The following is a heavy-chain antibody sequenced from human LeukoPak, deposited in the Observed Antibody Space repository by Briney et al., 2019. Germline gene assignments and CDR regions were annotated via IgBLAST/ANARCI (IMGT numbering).Heavy chain of an antibody. CDR1: GFTFSSYE. J-gene: IGHJ4*02. V-gene: IGHV3-48*03. Sequence: GGSLRLSCAASGFTFSSYEMNWVRQAPGKGLEWVSYISSSGSTIYYADSVKGRFTISRDNAKSSLYLQMNSLRAEDTAVYYCARGRHIPNDYWGQGTLVTVSS. CDR2: ISSSGSTI. CDR3: ARGRHIPNDY. D-gene: IGHD2-21*01.